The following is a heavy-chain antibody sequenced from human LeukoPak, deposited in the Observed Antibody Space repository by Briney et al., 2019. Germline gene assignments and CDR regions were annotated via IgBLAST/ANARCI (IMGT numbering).Heavy chain of an antibody. Sequence: GGSLTLSCAASGFTFSDYYMSWLRQAPGKGLEGVSYISSSSSYTNYADSVKGRFTISRDNAKNCLYLQMNSLTAEDTAVYYCARDFRGVWPGIAVARWGYYFDYWGQGTLVTVSS. CDR2: ISSSSSYT. V-gene: IGHV3-11*06. CDR1: GFTFSDYY. D-gene: IGHD6-19*01. J-gene: IGHJ4*02. CDR3: ARDFRGVWPGIAVARWGYYFDY.